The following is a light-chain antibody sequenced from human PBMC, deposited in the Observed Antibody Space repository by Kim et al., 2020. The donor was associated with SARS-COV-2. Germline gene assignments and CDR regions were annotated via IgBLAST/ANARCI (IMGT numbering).Light chain of an antibody. CDR2: GTH. Sequence: PGERPPLPGRASQIVSSTLAWYQKKPGPAPRRLFYGTHTRATGIPARCRVTVSGTEFTLIIRILQSEDFVVYYCQKYNNWPRTFVQGTKMEIK. V-gene: IGKV3-15*01. J-gene: IGKJ1*01. CDR1: QIVSST. CDR3: QKYNNWPRT.